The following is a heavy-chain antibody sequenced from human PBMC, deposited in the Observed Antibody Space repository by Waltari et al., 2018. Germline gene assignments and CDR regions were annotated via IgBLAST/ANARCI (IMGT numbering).Heavy chain of an antibody. CDR1: GGSFSGYY. Sequence: QVQLQQWGAGLLKPSETLSLTCAVYGGSFSGYYWSWIRQPPGKGLEWIGEINHSGSTNYNPSLKSRVTISVDTSKNQFSLKLSSVTAADTAVYYCARHLRSYAWLVGFDYWGQGTLVTVSS. J-gene: IGHJ4*02. D-gene: IGHD6-19*01. CDR3: ARHLRSYAWLVGFDY. CDR2: INHSGST. V-gene: IGHV4-34*01.